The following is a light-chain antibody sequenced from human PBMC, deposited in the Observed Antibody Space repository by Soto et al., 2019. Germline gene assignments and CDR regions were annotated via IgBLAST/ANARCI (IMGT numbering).Light chain of an antibody. J-gene: IGLJ2*01. V-gene: IGLV2-18*02. CDR3: SSYTHLTTLV. CDR2: DVS. Sequence: QSALTQPPSVSGSPGQSVTISCTGTSSDVGSYNSVSWYQQPPGTAPKLMIYDVSNRPSGVPDRFSGSKSGNTASLTISGLQAEDEADYYCSSYTHLTTLVFGGGTKLTVL. CDR1: SSDVGSYNS.